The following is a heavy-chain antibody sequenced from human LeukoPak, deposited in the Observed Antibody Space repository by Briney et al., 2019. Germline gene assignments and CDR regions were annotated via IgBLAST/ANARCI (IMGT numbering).Heavy chain of an antibody. V-gene: IGHV3-33*08. CDR2: IWFDGDIK. J-gene: IGHJ4*02. D-gene: IGHD3/OR15-3a*01. CDR3: ARDGTGPHY. CDR1: GFTFSSYA. Sequence: GGSLRLSCAASGFTFSSYAMHWVRQAPGKGLEWVAVIWFDGDIKYHADSVKGRFTISRDNSKNTMNLQMTSLRAEDTAVYYCARDGTGPHYWGQGTLVTVSS.